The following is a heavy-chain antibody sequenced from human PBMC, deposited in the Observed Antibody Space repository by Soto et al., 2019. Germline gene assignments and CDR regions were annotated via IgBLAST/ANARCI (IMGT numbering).Heavy chain of an antibody. CDR3: ARVKTGNPGYYAMDV. Sequence: GGSLKISCKGSGYIFSNYWIGWVRQMPGKGLEWMGMIFPGDSDTRYSPSFQGQVTMSAGKSINTAYLQWNDLKASDTAIYYCARVKTGNPGYYAMDVWGQGTTVTVSS. V-gene: IGHV5-51*01. J-gene: IGHJ6*02. D-gene: IGHD6-13*01. CDR2: IFPGDSDT. CDR1: GYIFSNYW.